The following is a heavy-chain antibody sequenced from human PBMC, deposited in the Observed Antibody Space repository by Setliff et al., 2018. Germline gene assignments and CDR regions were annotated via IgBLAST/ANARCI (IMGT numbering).Heavy chain of an antibody. V-gene: IGHV3-21*01. CDR1: GFIFGDYR. CDR2: ISSSGLYI. Sequence: GESLKISCATSGFIFGDYRMNWVRQAPGKGLEWVSSISSSGLYIDYADSVKGRFTISRDNAEKSLYLQMNSLRAEDTAVYYCARDPSYGSSLYYYMDVWGKGTTVTVSS. D-gene: IGHD6-13*01. CDR3: ARDPSYGSSLYYYMDV. J-gene: IGHJ6*03.